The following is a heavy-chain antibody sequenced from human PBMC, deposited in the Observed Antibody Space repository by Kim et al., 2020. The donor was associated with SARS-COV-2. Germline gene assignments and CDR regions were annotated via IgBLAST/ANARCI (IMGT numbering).Heavy chain of an antibody. D-gene: IGHD2-2*01. V-gene: IGHV4-59*01. CDR3: VGLPIVVVPAAHRPILY. J-gene: IGHJ4*02. CDR1: GGSISSYY. Sequence: SETLSLTCTVSGGSISSYYWSWIRQPPGKGLEWIGYIYYSGSTNYNPSLKSRVTISVDTSKNQFSLKLSSVTAADTAVYYCVGLPIVVVPAAHRPILYWGQGTLVTVSS. CDR2: IYYSGST.